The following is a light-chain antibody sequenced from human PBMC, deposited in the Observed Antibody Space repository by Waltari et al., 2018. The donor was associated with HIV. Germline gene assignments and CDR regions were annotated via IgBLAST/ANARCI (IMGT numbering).Light chain of an antibody. CDR2: EVS. V-gene: IGLV2-14*01. Sequence: QSALTQPPSASGSPGQSVTLSCTGTSSDVGGYNYVSWHQQHPGKAPKLMIYEVSNRPSGISNRFSGSKSGNTASLTISGLQAEDEADYYCSSYTSSSTLYVFGTGTKVTVL. J-gene: IGLJ1*01. CDR1: SSDVGGYNY. CDR3: SSYTSSSTLYV.